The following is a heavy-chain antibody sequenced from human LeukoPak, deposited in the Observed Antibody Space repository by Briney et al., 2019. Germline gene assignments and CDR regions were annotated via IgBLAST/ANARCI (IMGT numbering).Heavy chain of an antibody. CDR3: ARGYEGSGSYETTGGFDP. J-gene: IGHJ5*02. D-gene: IGHD1-26*01. V-gene: IGHV4-34*01. CDR2: INQSGST. CDR1: GGSFSGYY. Sequence: SETLSLTCAVYGGSFSGYYWSWIRQPPGKGLEWIGEINQSGSTNYNPSLKSRVTISVDTSKNQFSLKLSSVTAADTAVYYCARGYEGSGSYETTGGFDPWGQGTLVTVSS.